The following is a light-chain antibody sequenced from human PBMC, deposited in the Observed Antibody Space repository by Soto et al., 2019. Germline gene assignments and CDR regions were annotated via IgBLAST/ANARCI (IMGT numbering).Light chain of an antibody. J-gene: IGLJ1*01. Sequence: QSALTRPASVSGAHGQSSNISCTGTGSDVGSYNYVAGYQQFPGRTPKLIIYEVRNRPSGVSFRFSASKSGNTASLTISGLXAEDEADYYCISYRGSDTSYVFGTGAKVTVL. CDR1: GSDVGSYNY. CDR2: EVR. V-gene: IGLV2-14*01. CDR3: ISYRGSDTSYV.